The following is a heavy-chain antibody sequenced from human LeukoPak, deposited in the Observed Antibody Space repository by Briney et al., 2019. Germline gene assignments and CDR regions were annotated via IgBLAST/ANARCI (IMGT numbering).Heavy chain of an antibody. Sequence: GGSLRLSCAASGFTLDYYAIHWVRQAQGKGLEWVSGIRWNSGSIGYADSVKGRFTISRDNAKNSLYLQTNSLRAEDTPLYYCAKATHYYGSGREGSYFDYWGQRTLVTVSS. CDR3: AKATHYYGSGREGSYFDY. J-gene: IGHJ4*02. CDR1: GFTLDYYA. V-gene: IGHV3-9*01. D-gene: IGHD3-10*01. CDR2: IRWNSGSI.